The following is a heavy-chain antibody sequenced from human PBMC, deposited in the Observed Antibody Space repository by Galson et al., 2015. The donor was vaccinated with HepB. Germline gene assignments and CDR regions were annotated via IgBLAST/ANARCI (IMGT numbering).Heavy chain of an antibody. CDR1: GLIFRNYG. CDR2: IYYDGGNE. D-gene: IGHD5-18*01. V-gene: IGHV3-33*01. CDR3: ARNLYTYGFFNY. J-gene: IGHJ4*02. Sequence: SLRLSCAASGLIFRNYGMHWVRQVPGKGLEWVAIIYYDGGNEYYADSVRGRFTISKDNSKNTLYLQMNSLRPEDTAIYYCARNLYTYGFFNYWGQGSLVTVSS.